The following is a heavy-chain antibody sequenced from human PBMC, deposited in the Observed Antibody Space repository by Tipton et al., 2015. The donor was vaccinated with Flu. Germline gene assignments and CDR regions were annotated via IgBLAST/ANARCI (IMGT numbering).Heavy chain of an antibody. Sequence: TLSLTCSIYSGSFSAYYWSWIRQPAGKGLEWIGRIYTSGGTNYNPSLKSRVTMSVDMSKNQFSLELNSVTAADTAVYFCARCKSESYCHCFDSWGKGTLVTVSS. CDR2: IYTSGGT. J-gene: IGHJ4*02. V-gene: IGHV4-59*10. CDR3: ARCKSESYCHCFDS. CDR1: SGSFSAYY. D-gene: IGHD3-10*01.